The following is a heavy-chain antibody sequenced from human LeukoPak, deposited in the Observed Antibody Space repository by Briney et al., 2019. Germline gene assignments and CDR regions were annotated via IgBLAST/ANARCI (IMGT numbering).Heavy chain of an antibody. CDR1: GYTFTGYY. D-gene: IGHD6-13*01. J-gene: IGHJ4*02. CDR2: INPNSGGT. Sequence: ASVKVSCKASGYTFTGYYMHWVRQAAGQGLEWMGRINPNSGGTNYAQKFQGRVTMTRDTSISTAYMELSRLRSDDTAVYYCARVKGYSSSWAFRYWGQGTLVTVSS. CDR3: ARVKGYSSSWAFRY. V-gene: IGHV1-2*06.